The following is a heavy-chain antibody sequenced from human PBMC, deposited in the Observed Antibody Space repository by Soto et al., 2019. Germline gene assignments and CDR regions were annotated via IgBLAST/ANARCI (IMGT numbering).Heavy chain of an antibody. CDR3: ARDQCDSLTGYSCGGAFDI. D-gene: IGHD3-9*01. Sequence: QVQLVQSGAEVKKPGASVKVSCKASGYTINSYGITWVRQAPGQGLEWMGWISAYNGNTNYAQNLQGRVTMTTDTSPSKAYMEVRNLRSDDTAVYYSARDQCDSLTGYSCGGAFDIWGQGPMVTVSS. J-gene: IGHJ3*02. V-gene: IGHV1-18*01. CDR2: ISAYNGNT. CDR1: GYTINSYG.